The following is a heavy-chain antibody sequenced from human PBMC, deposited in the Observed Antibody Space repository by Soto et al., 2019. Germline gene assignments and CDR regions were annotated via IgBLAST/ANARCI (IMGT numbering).Heavy chain of an antibody. D-gene: IGHD2-8*01. Sequence: EVQLVESGGGLVKPGGSLRLSCATTGFMFSSYNMNWVRQAPGKGLEWVSSISADSRDIYYSEALRGRFIVSRDNVKMSLALQMTNLTVEDTAVYFCARGRPPDANMYGAWFDPWGQGTLVSVSS. J-gene: IGHJ5*02. CDR3: ARGRPPDANMYGAWFDP. CDR2: ISADSRDI. V-gene: IGHV3-21*02. CDR1: GFMFSSYN.